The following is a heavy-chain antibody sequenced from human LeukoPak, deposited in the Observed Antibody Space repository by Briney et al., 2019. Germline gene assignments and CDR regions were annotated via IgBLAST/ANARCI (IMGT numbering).Heavy chain of an antibody. Sequence: EASVKVSCKASGYDFINYGITWVRQAPGQGLEWMGWISLYNGNTGYKLQGRVTMTTDTSTSTAYMELRSLRSDDTAVYYCARGGPFFSSSSSKEYYFDYWGQGTLVTVSS. J-gene: IGHJ4*02. CDR2: ISLYNGNT. CDR1: GYDFINYG. D-gene: IGHD6-6*01. V-gene: IGHV1-18*01. CDR3: ARGGPFFSSSSSKEYYFDY.